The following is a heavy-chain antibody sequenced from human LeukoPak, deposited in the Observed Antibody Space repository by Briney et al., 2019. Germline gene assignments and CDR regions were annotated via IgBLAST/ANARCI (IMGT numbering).Heavy chain of an antibody. Sequence: GGSLRLSCAASGFTFSSYEMNWVRQAPGKGLEWVSYISSSGSTIYYADSVKGRFTISRDNAKNSLYLQMNSLRAEDTAVYYCARGGDGYSTFDYWGQETLVTVSS. D-gene: IGHD5-24*01. J-gene: IGHJ4*02. V-gene: IGHV3-48*03. CDR3: ARGGDGYSTFDY. CDR1: GFTFSSYE. CDR2: ISSSGSTI.